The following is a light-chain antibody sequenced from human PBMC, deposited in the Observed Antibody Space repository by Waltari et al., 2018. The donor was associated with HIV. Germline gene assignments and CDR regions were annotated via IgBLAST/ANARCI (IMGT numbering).Light chain of an antibody. CDR1: SSNNGGNY. CDR2: RNN. Sequence: SVQTQPPSASRTRARTVNTPSAGSSSNNGGNYLSLYQQLPGTAPKLRIQRNNQRPSGVPDRFSGSKSGTSASLAISGLRSEDEADYYCAAWDDSLSGYVVFGGGTKLTVL. V-gene: IGLV1-47*01. CDR3: AAWDDSLSGYVV. J-gene: IGLJ2*01.